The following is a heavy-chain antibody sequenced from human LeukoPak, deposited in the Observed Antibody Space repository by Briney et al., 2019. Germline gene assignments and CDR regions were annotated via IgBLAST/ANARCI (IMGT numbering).Heavy chain of an antibody. CDR3: ARAGLFGSSGWYGWFDP. CDR2: IYTSGST. V-gene: IGHV4-4*07. Sequence: PSETLSLTCTVSGGSISSYYWSWIRQPAGKGLEWIGRIYTSGSTNYNPSLKSRVTMSVDTSKNQYSLKLSSVTAADTAVYYCARAGLFGSSGWYGWFDPWGQGTLVTVSS. CDR1: GGSISSYY. J-gene: IGHJ5*02. D-gene: IGHD6-19*01.